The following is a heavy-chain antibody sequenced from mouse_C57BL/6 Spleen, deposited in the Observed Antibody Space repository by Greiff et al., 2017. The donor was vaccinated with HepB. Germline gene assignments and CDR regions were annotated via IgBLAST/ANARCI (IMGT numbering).Heavy chain of an antibody. CDR2: IYPGSGNT. V-gene: IGHV1-66*01. J-gene: IGHJ2*01. D-gene: IGHD2-4*01. Sequence: QVQLQQSGPELVKPGASVKISCKASGYSFTSYYIHWVKQRPGQGLEWIGWIYPGSGNTKYNEKFKGKATLTADTSSSTAYMQLSSLTSEDSAVYYCARFYYDYDVDYWGQGTTLTVSS. CDR1: GYSFTSYY. CDR3: ARFYYDYDVDY.